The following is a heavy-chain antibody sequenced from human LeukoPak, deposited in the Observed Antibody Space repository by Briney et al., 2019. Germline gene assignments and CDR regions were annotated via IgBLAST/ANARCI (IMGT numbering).Heavy chain of an antibody. J-gene: IGHJ3*02. V-gene: IGHV3-48*03. Sequence: GGSLRLSCAASGFTFSSYEMNWVRQAPGKGLEWVSYTTNSGVTIYYADSVKGRFTVSKDNAKNSLYLQMNSLRAEDTAIYYCARGRAMAVFDAFDIWGHGTMVTVSS. D-gene: IGHD5-18*01. CDR3: ARGRAMAVFDAFDI. CDR1: GFTFSSYE. CDR2: TTNSGVTI.